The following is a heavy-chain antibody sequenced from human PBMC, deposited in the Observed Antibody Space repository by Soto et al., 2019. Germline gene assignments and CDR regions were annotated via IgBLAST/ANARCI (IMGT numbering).Heavy chain of an antibody. J-gene: IGHJ4*02. D-gene: IGHD3-22*01. CDR1: GFTFSSYA. CDR2: ISGSGGST. CDR3: AKDRLSSGYYYGFDY. V-gene: IGHV3-23*01. Sequence: EVQLLESGGGLVQPGGSLRLSCAASGFTFSSYAMSWVRQAPGKGLEWVSLISGSGGSTYYADSVKGRFTISRDNSQNTLYLQMNGLRAEDTAVHFSAKDRLSSGYYYGFDYWGQGTLVTVSS.